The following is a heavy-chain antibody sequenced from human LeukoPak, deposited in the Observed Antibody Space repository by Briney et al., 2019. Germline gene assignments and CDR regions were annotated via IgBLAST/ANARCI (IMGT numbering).Heavy chain of an antibody. CDR1: GGSISSSSYY. D-gene: IGHD3-3*01. CDR2: INHNGSA. V-gene: IGHV4-39*07. CDR3: ARRRSGYRFDP. J-gene: IGHJ5*02. Sequence: SETLSLTCTVSGGSISSSSYYWTWTRQPPGKGLEWVGEINHNGSAKYNPSLQSRVTISVDTSKNQFSLKLSSVTAADTAVYYCARRRSGYRFDPWGQGTLVTVSS.